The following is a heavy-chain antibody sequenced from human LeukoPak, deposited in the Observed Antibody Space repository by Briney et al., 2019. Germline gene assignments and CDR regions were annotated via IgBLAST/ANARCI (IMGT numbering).Heavy chain of an antibody. CDR3: ARADTAMVTAIDY. D-gene: IGHD5-18*01. J-gene: IGHJ4*02. CDR1: GGSISSYY. V-gene: IGHV4-59*08. Sequence: SETLSLTCTVSGGSISSYYWSWIRQPPGKGLEWIGYIYYSGSTNYNPSLKSRVTISVDTSKNQFSLKLSSVTAADTAVYYCARADTAMVTAIDYWGQGTLVTVSS. CDR2: IYYSGST.